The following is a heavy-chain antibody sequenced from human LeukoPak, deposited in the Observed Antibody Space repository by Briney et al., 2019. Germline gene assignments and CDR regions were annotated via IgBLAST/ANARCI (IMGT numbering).Heavy chain of an antibody. CDR1: GGSVSSGSYY. CDR3: ARDFYYDSSGYYSALDI. V-gene: IGHV4-61*01. CDR2: MYYSGST. Sequence: SETLSLTCTVSGGSVSSGSYYWSWIRQPPGKGLEWIGYMYYSGSTSYNPSLKSRVTISVDTSKNQFSLKLSSVAAADTAVYYCARDFYYDSSGYYSALDIWGQGTMVTVSS. D-gene: IGHD3-22*01. J-gene: IGHJ3*02.